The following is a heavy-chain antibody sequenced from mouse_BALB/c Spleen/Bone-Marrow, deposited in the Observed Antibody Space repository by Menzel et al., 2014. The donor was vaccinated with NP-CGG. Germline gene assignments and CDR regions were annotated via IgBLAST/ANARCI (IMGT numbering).Heavy chain of an antibody. V-gene: IGHV1S81*02. J-gene: IGHJ2*01. CDR2: INPSNGRT. CDR1: GYTFTSYW. Sequence: QVQLQQSGAELVKPGASVKLSCKASGYTFTSYWMHWVKQRPGQGLEWIGEINPSNGRTNYNEKFKSRATLTVDKSSSTAYMQPSSLTSGDSAVYYCARRTTTVVATDYWGQGTTLTVSS. D-gene: IGHD1-1*01. CDR3: ARRTTTVVATDY.